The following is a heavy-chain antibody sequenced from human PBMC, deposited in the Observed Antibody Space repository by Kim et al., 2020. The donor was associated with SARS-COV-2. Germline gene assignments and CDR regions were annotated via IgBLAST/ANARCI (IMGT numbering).Heavy chain of an antibody. Sequence: ASVKVSCKASGYTFTESYMHWMRRAPGQGLAWIGWINPNRGDTRYAQNFQGRVTMTRDTSFTTAYMEVSGLTSDDTALYYCARDGIGPGVMNAFDIWGQG. CDR3: ARDGIGPGVMNAFDI. V-gene: IGHV1-2*02. CDR2: INPNRGDT. D-gene: IGHD2-2*01. CDR1: GYTFTESY. J-gene: IGHJ3*02.